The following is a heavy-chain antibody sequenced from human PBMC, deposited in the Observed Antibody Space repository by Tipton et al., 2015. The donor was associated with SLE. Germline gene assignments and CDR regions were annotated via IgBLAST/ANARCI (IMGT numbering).Heavy chain of an antibody. CDR3: ARDTSGDRSNYGMDV. CDR1: GGSISSYY. Sequence: TLSLTCTVSGGSISSYYWSWIRQPPGKGLEWIGYIYYSGSTNYNPSLKSRVAISVDTSKNQFSLKLSSVTAADTAVCYCARDTSGDRSNYGMDVWGQWPTVTVSS. D-gene: IGHD3-3*01. J-gene: IGHJ6*02. V-gene: IGHV4-59*01. CDR2: IYYSGST.